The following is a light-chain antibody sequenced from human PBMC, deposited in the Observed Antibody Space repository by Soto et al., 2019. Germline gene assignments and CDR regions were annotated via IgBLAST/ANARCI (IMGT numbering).Light chain of an antibody. J-gene: IGLJ1*01. Sequence: QSALTQPASVSGSPGQSITISCTGTSSDVGGYNYVSWYQQHPGKAPKLMIYQVSIRHEEVSGRFSGSMSGKTASLTISGLDADNAADDYCRSYTIRTTLVFGNGSKVT. CDR1: SSDVGGYNY. CDR2: QVS. CDR3: RSYTIRTTLV. V-gene: IGLV2-14*01.